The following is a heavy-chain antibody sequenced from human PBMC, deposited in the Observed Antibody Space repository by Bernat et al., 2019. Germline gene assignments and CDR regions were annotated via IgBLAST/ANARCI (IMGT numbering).Heavy chain of an antibody. V-gene: IGHV4-59*01. CDR3: ARGFYYFDY. CDR1: GGSISSYY. Sequence: QVQLQESGPGLVKPSETLSLTCTVSGGSISSYYWSWIRQPPGKGLEWIGYIYYSGSTNYNPSLKSRVTISVDTSKNQFSLKLSSVTAADTAVYYCARGFYYFDYWGQGTLVTVPS. J-gene: IGHJ4*02. CDR2: IYYSGST.